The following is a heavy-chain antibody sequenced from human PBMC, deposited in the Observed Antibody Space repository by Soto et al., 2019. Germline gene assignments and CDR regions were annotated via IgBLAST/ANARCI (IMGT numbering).Heavy chain of an antibody. D-gene: IGHD4-17*01. CDR3: ARDSTVVYGDYVVSNGMDV. CDR2: IGTAGDT. V-gene: IGHV3-13*04. Sequence: EVQLVESGGGLVQPGGSLRLSCAASGFTFSSYDMHWVRQATGKGLEWVSAIGTAGDTYYPGSVKGRFTISRENAKNSLYLQMNSLRAGDTAVYYCARDSTVVYGDYVVSNGMDVWGHGTTVTVSS. J-gene: IGHJ6*02. CDR1: GFTFSSYD.